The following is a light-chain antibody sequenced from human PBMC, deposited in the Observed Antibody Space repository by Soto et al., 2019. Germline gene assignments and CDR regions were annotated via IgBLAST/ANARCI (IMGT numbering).Light chain of an antibody. CDR3: QQYGSSPPWT. Sequence: DIVMTQSPDSLAVSLGERATINCKSSQSVLYSSNNKNYLTWYQQRPGQPPKLLIYWASTRQSGVPDRFSGSESGTDFTLTISRLEPEDFAVYYCQQYGSSPPWTFGQGTKVDIK. V-gene: IGKV4-1*01. CDR2: WAS. CDR1: QSVLYSSNNKNY. J-gene: IGKJ1*01.